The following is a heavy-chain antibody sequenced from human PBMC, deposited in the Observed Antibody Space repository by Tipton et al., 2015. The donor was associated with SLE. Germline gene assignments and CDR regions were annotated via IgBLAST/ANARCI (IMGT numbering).Heavy chain of an antibody. CDR3: ARERWGYYDFLSGYYYYGMDV. Sequence: TLSLTCAVYGGASSGYYWGCIRQPPGLGLEWVGSIYPSCSTYNNPSLKSRVTISVDTSKNQFSLKLSSVTAADTAVYYCARERWGYYDFLSGYYYYGMDV. V-gene: IGHV4-34*01. D-gene: IGHD3-3*01. CDR2: IYPSCST. J-gene: IGHJ6*01. CDR1: GGASSGYY.